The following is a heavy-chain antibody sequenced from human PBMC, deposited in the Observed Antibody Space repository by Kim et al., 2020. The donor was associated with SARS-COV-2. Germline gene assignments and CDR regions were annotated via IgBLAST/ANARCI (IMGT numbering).Heavy chain of an antibody. Sequence: SETLSLTCTVSGGSISSYYWSWIRQPPGKGLEWIGYIYYSGSTNYNPSLKSRVTISVDTSKNQFSLKLSSVTAADTAVYYCARGVRYCTNGVCYRNGNWFDPWGQGTLVTVSS. CDR3: ARGVRYCTNGVCYRNGNWFDP. CDR1: GGSISSYY. V-gene: IGHV4-59*13. CDR2: IYYSGST. D-gene: IGHD2-8*01. J-gene: IGHJ5*02.